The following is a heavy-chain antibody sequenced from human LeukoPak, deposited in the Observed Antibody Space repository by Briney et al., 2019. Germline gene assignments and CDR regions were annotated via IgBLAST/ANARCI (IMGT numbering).Heavy chain of an antibody. D-gene: IGHD6-13*01. CDR3: ARVFYYRAVAGNSVEYYGMDV. J-gene: IGHJ6*02. Sequence: GASVKVSCKASGYTFTTYYVNWVRQAPGQGLEWMGTINPGGGTTYAQEFQDRVTMTRDTSASTAYMELSSLRSEDTAVYYCARVFYYRAVAGNSVEYYGMDVWGQGTTVTVSS. CDR2: INPGGGTT. V-gene: IGHV1-46*01. CDR1: GYTFTTYY.